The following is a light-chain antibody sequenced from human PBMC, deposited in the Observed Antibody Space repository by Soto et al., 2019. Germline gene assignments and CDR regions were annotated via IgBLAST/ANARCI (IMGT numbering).Light chain of an antibody. Sequence: QSALTQPASVSGSPGQSITISCTGTSSDVGGYNYVSWYQQHPGKAPKLMIYDVSNRPSGVSNRFSGSKSGNTASLTISGLQAEDEADYYCNSYTSSSAPNYGFGTGTKVTVL. CDR2: DVS. J-gene: IGLJ1*01. V-gene: IGLV2-14*03. CDR3: NSYTSSSAPNYG. CDR1: SSDVGGYNY.